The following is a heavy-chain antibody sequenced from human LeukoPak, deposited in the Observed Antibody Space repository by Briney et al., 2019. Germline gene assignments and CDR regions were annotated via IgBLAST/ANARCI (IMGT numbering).Heavy chain of an antibody. CDR3: ARDLGDYGDY. CDR2: IYYSGST. J-gene: IGHJ4*02. Sequence: SETLSLTCTVSGGSISSYYWSWIRQPPGKGLEWIGYIYYSGSTNYNPSLKSRVTISVDTSKNQFSLKLSSVTAADTAVYYFARDLGDYGDYWGQGTLVTVSS. V-gene: IGHV4-59*01. D-gene: IGHD4-17*01. CDR1: GGSISSYY.